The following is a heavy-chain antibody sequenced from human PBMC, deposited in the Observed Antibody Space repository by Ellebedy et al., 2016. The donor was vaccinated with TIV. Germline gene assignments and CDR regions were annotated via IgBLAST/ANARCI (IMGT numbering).Heavy chain of an antibody. CDR3: ARDLRVATTGFDY. V-gene: IGHV3-11*01. CDR1: GFTFSDHY. CDR2: ISHTGNTV. J-gene: IGHJ4*02. Sequence: GESLKISCEASGFTFSDHYMSWLRQAPGKGLEWVSYISHTGNTVFYADSVRGRFIMSRDNANNSLSLLMSSLRAEDTAVYYCARDLRVATTGFDYWGRGTLVTVSS. D-gene: IGHD5-12*01.